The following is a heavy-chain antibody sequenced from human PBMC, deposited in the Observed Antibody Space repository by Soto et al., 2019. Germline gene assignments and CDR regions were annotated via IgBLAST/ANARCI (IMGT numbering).Heavy chain of an antibody. CDR1: GGSISSSNW. CDR2: TYHSGST. CDR3: ARDQGRYSYGTFYY. Sequence: PSKTLSLTCAVSGGSISSSNWWSWVRQPPGKGLEWIGETYHSGSTNYNSSLKSRVTISVDKSKNQFSLKLSSVTAADTAVYYCARDQGRYSYGTFYYWGQGTLVTVSS. D-gene: IGHD5-18*01. V-gene: IGHV4-4*02. J-gene: IGHJ4*02.